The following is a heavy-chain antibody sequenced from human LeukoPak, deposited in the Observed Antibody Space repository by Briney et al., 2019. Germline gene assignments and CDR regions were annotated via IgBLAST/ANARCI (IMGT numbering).Heavy chain of an antibody. CDR2: ISSSSSTI. Sequence: PGGSLRLSCAASGFTFSSYSMNWVRQAPGKGLEWVSYISSSSSTIYYADSVKGRFTISRDNAKNSLYLQMNSLRDEDTAVYYCAREAELLWFGELYNAFDIWGQGTMVTVSS. J-gene: IGHJ3*02. CDR3: AREAELLWFGELYNAFDI. D-gene: IGHD3-10*01. CDR1: GFTFSSYS. V-gene: IGHV3-48*02.